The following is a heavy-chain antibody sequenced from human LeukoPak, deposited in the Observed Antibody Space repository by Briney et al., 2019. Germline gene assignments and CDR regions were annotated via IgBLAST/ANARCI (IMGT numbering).Heavy chain of an antibody. Sequence: ASVKVSCKASGYTFTRHYMHWVRQAPGQGLEWMGIINPSSGSTSYAQKFQGRVTMTRDTSTSTVYMELSSLRSEDTAVYYCARGGWFGELLTPIDYWGQGSLVTVSS. D-gene: IGHD3-10*01. CDR2: INPSSGST. J-gene: IGHJ4*02. V-gene: IGHV1-46*01. CDR1: GYTFTRHY. CDR3: ARGGWFGELLTPIDY.